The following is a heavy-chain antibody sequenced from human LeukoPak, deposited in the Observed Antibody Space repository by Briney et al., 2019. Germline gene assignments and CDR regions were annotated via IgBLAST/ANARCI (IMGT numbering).Heavy chain of an antibody. D-gene: IGHD1-20*01. CDR1: GFTFSSYW. CDR3: ARARITGKRDAFDI. J-gene: IGHJ3*02. Sequence: GGSLRLSCAASGFTFSSYWMSWVRQAPGKGLEWVANIKQDGSEKYHVDSVKGRFTISRDNAKNSLYLQMNSLRAEDTAVYYCARARITGKRDAFDIWGQGTMVTVSS. CDR2: IKQDGSEK. V-gene: IGHV3-7*04.